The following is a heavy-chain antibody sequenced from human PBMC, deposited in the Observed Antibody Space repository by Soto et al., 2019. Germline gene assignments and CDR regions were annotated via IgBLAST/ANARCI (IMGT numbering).Heavy chain of an antibody. CDR1: GYTFTSYG. D-gene: IGHD2-2*01. CDR3: ARGKYGDY. Sequence: QGHLVQSGAEVKKPGASVKVSCKASGYTFTSYGITWVRQAPGHGLEWMGWLSAHNGNTEYAQKLQGRVIVTRDTSTSTSYMELRSLRSDDTAVYYCARGKYGDYWGQGALVTGSS. J-gene: IGHJ4*02. V-gene: IGHV1-18*01. CDR2: LSAHNGNT.